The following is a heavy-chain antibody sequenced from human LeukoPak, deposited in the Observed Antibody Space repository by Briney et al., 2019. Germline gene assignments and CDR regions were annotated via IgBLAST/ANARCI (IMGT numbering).Heavy chain of an antibody. V-gene: IGHV3-23*01. CDR3: AKAPGLRYFDF. D-gene: IGHD3-9*01. CDR1: GFTFSSYA. J-gene: IGHJ4*02. CDR2: ISGSGGST. Sequence: GGSLRLSCAASGFTFSSYAMSWVRQAPGKGLEWVSAISGSGGSTYYADSVKGRFTTSRDNSKDTLYLQMNSLRAEDTAVYYCAKAPGLRYFDFWGQGTLVTVSS.